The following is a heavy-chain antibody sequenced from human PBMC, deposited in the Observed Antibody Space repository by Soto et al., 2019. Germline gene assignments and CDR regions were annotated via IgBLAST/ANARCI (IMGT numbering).Heavy chain of an antibody. CDR2: IDWDDDK. V-gene: IGHV2-70*11. D-gene: IGHD6-19*01. CDR3: ARIAVAGFYNWFDP. Sequence: SGPTLVNPTQTLTLTCTFSGFSLSTSGMCVSWIRQPPGKALEWLARIDWDDDKYYSTSLKTRLTISKDTSKNQVVLTMTNMDPVDTATYYCARIAVAGFYNWFDPWGQGTLVTV. CDR1: GFSLSTSGMC. J-gene: IGHJ5*02.